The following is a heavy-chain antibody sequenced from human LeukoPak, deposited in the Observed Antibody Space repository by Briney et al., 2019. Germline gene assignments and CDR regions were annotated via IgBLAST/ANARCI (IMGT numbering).Heavy chain of an antibody. J-gene: IGHJ4*02. CDR3: ARVIAVAGTGSFDY. CDR1: GYTFTSYY. Sequence: ASVTVSCTSSGYTFTSYYMHLVRQAPAQGLEWMGIINTSGGSTSYAQKFHGRVTMTRDTSTSTVYMELSSLRSEDTAVYYCARVIAVAGTGSFDYGGQGPLVTVSS. V-gene: IGHV1-46*01. D-gene: IGHD6-19*01. CDR2: INTSGGST.